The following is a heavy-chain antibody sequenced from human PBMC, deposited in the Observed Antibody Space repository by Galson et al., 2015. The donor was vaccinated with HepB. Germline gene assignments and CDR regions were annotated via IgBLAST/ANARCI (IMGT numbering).Heavy chain of an antibody. CDR1: AFIFTNYG. J-gene: IGHJ4*02. CDR3: VFLRGSDLNPLDY. D-gene: IGHD2-15*01. Sequence: SLRLSCAASAFIFTNYGMNWVRQAPGEGLEWVSYISSSSSTIYYADSLKGRFTISRDNAKNTLYLQMSSLRADDTAVYYCVFLRGSDLNPLDYWGQGTLVTVSS. CDR2: ISSSSSTI. V-gene: IGHV3-48*04.